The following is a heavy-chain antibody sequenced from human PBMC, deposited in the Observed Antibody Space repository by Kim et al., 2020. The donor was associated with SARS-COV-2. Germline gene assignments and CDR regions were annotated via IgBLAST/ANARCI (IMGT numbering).Heavy chain of an antibody. CDR3: AREATGGGLDFDY. D-gene: IGHD5-12*01. Sequence: YNPSLKSRVTISVDKSKNQFSLKLSSVTAADTAVYYCAREATGGGLDFDYWGQGTLVTVSS. J-gene: IGHJ4*02. V-gene: IGHV4-4*02.